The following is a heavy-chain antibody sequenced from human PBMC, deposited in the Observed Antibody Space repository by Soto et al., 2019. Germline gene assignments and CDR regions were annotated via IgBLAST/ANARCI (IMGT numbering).Heavy chain of an antibody. V-gene: IGHV1-3*01. Sequence: QVQLVQSGAEVKKPGASVKVSCKASGYTFTSYAMHWVRQAPGQRLEWMGWINAGSGNTKYSQKFQGRVTITRDTSASRDYMELSSLRSEETAVYYCAREGGGSYYTYSYYYYGMDVWGQGTTVTVSS. CDR2: INAGSGNT. CDR3: AREGGGSYYTYSYYYYGMDV. D-gene: IGHD1-26*01. J-gene: IGHJ6*02. CDR1: GYTFTSYA.